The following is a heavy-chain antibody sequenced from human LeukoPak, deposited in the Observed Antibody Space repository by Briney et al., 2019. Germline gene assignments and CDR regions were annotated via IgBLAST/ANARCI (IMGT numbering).Heavy chain of an antibody. Sequence: GGSLRLSCAASGFTFGSMNWVRQAPGKGLGLVSFISSLSGTIEYAYSVKGLFTISRDNAKNSLYLQMNSQKVEDTAVYYCASQGVEVAGTGIDYWGQGTLVTVSS. CDR2: ISSLSGTI. V-gene: IGHV3-48*04. CDR1: GFTFGS. CDR3: ASQGVEVAGTGIDY. D-gene: IGHD6-19*01. J-gene: IGHJ4*02.